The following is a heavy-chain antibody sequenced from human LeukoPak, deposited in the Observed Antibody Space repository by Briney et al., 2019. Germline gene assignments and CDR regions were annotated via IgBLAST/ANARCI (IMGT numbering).Heavy chain of an antibody. V-gene: IGHV1-18*01. J-gene: IGHJ4*02. CDR3: ARVAITMIVVAIGPDY. CDR2: ISAYNGNT. D-gene: IGHD3-22*01. Sequence: GASVKVSCKASGYTFTSYGMGWVRQAPGQGLEWMGWISAYNGNTNYAQKLQGRVTMTTDTSTSTAYMELRSLRSDDTAVYYCARVAITMIVVAIGPDYWGQGTLVTVSS. CDR1: GYTFTSYG.